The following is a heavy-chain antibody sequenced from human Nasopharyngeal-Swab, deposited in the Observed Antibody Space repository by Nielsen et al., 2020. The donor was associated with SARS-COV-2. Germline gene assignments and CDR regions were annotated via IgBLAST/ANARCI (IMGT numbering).Heavy chain of an antibody. V-gene: IGHV3-7*01. CDR1: GFTFSSYW. CDR2: IKQDGSEK. D-gene: IGHD1-26*01. CDR3: ARVFGWELLRDGFDY. J-gene: IGHJ4*02. Sequence: GKSLKISCAASGFTFSSYWMSWVRQAPGKGLEWVANIKQDGSEKYYVDSVKGRFTISRDNAKNSLYLQMNSLRAEDTAVYYCARVFGWELLRDGFDYWGQGTLVTVSS.